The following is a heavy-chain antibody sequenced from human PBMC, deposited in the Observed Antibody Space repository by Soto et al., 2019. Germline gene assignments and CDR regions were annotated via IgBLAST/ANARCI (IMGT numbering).Heavy chain of an antibody. CDR1: GGSISGPNG. Sequence: QVQLQESGPGLMKPSGTLSLTCTVAGGSISGPNGWRWVRQTPGKGLEWIGEIFHSGITHYNPSLKSRVTISVDKSKNHFSLGLNSVTAADSAVYYCATRGGDGDNIFDNWGQGTLVTVSS. J-gene: IGHJ4*02. CDR3: ATRGGDGDNIFDN. D-gene: IGHD4-17*01. V-gene: IGHV4-4*02. CDR2: IFHSGIT.